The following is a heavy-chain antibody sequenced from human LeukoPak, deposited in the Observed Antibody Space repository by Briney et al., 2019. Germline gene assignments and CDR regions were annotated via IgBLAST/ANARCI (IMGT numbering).Heavy chain of an antibody. D-gene: IGHD1-26*01. CDR1: GFSLTTSAVG. J-gene: IGHJ5*02. CDR3: ARRGGALAWFDP. CDR2: IYGHDDK. Sequence: SGPTLVKPTQTLTLTCTFSGFSLTTSAVGVGWIRQPPGKALEWVALIYGHDDKRYNPSLKSRLTITKDTSKNQVVLTMTNMDPQDTATYYCARRGGALAWFDPWGQGTLVTVSS. V-gene: IGHV2-5*01.